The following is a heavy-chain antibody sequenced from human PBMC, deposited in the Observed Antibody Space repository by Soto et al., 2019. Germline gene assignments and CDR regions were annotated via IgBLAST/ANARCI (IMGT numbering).Heavy chain of an antibody. CDR3: AKQRAGFGSGSDTYYFDY. CDR1: GVTFSSYA. Sequence: EVQLLESGGGLVQPGGSLRLSCIASGVTFSSYAMSWVRQASGKGLEWVSAISGSGGTTYYADSVKGRFTISRDNSKNTLYPQMNSLRAEDTAVYYCAKQRAGFGSGSDTYYFDYWGQGTLVTVSS. CDR2: ISGSGGTT. V-gene: IGHV3-23*01. J-gene: IGHJ4*02. D-gene: IGHD3-10*01.